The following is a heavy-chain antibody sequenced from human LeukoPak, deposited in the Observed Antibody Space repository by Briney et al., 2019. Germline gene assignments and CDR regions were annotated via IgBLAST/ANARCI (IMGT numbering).Heavy chain of an antibody. Sequence: GASVKVSCKASGYTFTSYAMHWVRQAPGQRLEWMGWINAGNGNTKYSQKFQGRVTITRDTSASTAYMELSSLRSEDTAVYYCARESSWLKWLGYWGQGTLVTVSS. V-gene: IGHV1-3*01. J-gene: IGHJ4*02. CDR3: ARESSWLKWLGY. CDR1: GYTFTSYA. D-gene: IGHD6-13*01. CDR2: INAGNGNT.